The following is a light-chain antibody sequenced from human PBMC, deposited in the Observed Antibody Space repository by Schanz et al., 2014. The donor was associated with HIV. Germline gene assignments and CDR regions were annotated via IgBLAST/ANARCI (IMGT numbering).Light chain of an antibody. J-gene: IGLJ3*02. CDR1: NSDVGAYNY. CDR3: AAWDDSLKGWV. Sequence: QSALTQPPSASGSPGQSVTISCTGTNSDVGAYNYVSWYQQPPGKAPKLVIYEVNKRPSGVPDRFSGSKSGNTASLTVSGLQTEDEADYYCAAWDDSLKGWVFGGGTKLTVL. CDR2: EVN. V-gene: IGLV2-8*01.